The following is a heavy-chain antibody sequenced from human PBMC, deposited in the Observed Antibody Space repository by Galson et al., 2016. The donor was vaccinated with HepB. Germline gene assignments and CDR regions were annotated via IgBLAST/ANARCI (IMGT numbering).Heavy chain of an antibody. CDR2: INPSGGTT. J-gene: IGHJ4*02. Sequence: SVKVSCKASGYTFTRYHMHWVRQAPGQGLEWMGVINPSGGTTTYAQKFQGRVTRTRDTSTSTVYMDLSRLRSEDTAVYYCARTSLESLSAFDYWGQGTLVTVSS. V-gene: IGHV1-46*01. CDR1: GYTFTRYH. CDR3: ARTSLESLSAFDY. D-gene: IGHD1-1*01.